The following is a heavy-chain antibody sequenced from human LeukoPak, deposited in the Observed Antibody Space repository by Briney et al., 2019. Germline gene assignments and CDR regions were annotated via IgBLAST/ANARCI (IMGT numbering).Heavy chain of an antibody. CDR1: GYTFTSYG. Sequence: ASVKVSCKASGYTFTSYGISWVRQAPGQGLEWMGWISAYNGNTNYAQELQGRVTMTTDTSTSTAYMELRSLRSDDTAVYYCARGMGLLWFGELLSKGYYYFDYWGQGTLVTVSS. CDR2: ISAYNGNT. V-gene: IGHV1-18*01. CDR3: ARGMGLLWFGELLSKGYYYFDY. J-gene: IGHJ4*02. D-gene: IGHD3-10*01.